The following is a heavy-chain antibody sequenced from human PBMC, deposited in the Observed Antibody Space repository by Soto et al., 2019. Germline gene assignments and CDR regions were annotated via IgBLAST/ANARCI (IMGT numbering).Heavy chain of an antibody. D-gene: IGHD1-20*01. Sequence: QVRLVESGGGVVQPGRSLRLSCAASGLVFGNYAMHWVRQAPGKGPEWVAVIGHDAVNKYYAASVRGRFTISRDDSKNTLYLEMNSLRVEDSAVYYCARDPVPGIPDYFDRWGQGTLVTVSS. CDR2: IGHDAVNK. CDR1: GLVFGNYA. CDR3: ARDPVPGIPDYFDR. J-gene: IGHJ4*02. V-gene: IGHV3-30*04.